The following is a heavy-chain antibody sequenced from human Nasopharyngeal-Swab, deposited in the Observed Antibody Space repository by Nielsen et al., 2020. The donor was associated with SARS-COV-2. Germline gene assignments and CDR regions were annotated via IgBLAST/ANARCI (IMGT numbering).Heavy chain of an antibody. D-gene: IGHD6-19*01. J-gene: IGHJ1*01. Sequence: GESLKLSCTGSGYSFPSYCIGWVRQMPGKGLEWLGIIYPGDSDTRYSPSFQCQVTISADKSISTAYLQWSSLKASDTAMYYCARSIAVAGPRGFQHWGQGTLVTVSS. CDR2: IYPGDSDT. V-gene: IGHV5-51*01. CDR3: ARSIAVAGPRGFQH. CDR1: GYSFPSYC.